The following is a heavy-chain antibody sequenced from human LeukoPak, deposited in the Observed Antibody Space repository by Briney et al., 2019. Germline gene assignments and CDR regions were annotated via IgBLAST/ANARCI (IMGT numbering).Heavy chain of an antibody. D-gene: IGHD1-20*01. J-gene: IGHJ5*02. Sequence: QTGGSLRLSCAASGFTFSSYGMHWVRQTPGKGLEWVAFIRFDGSNKHYADSVKGRFTISRDNSKNTLYLQMNSLRAEDTAVYYCAKGDNWNDWFDPWGQGTLVTVSS. CDR1: GFTFSSYG. V-gene: IGHV3-30*02. CDR2: IRFDGSNK. CDR3: AKGDNWNDWFDP.